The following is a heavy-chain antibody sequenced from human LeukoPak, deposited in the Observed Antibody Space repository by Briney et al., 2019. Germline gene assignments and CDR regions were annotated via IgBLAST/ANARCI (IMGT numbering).Heavy chain of an antibody. V-gene: IGHV4-4*07. D-gene: IGHD1-26*01. CDR2: IYSSGNT. CDR3: ARTSATGATFFDF. CDR1: GGSLSGFY. Sequence: PSETLSLTCTVSGGSLSGFYWSWIRQPAGKGLEWIGRIYSSGNTHYNPSLRSRVTMSVDTSKSQFSLSLNYVTAADTPLYYCARTSATGATFFDFWGQGILVTVSS. J-gene: IGHJ4*02.